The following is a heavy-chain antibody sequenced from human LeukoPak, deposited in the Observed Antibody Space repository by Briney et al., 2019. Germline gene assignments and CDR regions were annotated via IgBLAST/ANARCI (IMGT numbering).Heavy chain of an antibody. CDR3: AKARGYSSSSPLDY. CDR1: GFTFSTYT. V-gene: IGHV3-48*01. Sequence: PGGSLRLSCAASGFTFSTYTMNWVRQAPGKGLEWVSYISSSSSTTYYADSVKGRFTISRDNSKNALYLQMNSLRAEDTAVYYCAKARGYSSSSPLDYWGQGTLVTVSS. CDR2: ISSSSSTT. D-gene: IGHD6-6*01. J-gene: IGHJ4*02.